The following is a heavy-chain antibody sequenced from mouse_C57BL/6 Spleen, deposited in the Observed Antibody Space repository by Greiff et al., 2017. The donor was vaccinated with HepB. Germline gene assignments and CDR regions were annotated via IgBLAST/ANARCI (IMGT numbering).Heavy chain of an antibody. CDR2: IYPGSGNT. CDR1: GYSFTSYY. V-gene: IGHV1-66*01. J-gene: IGHJ2*01. D-gene: IGHD3-2*02. CDR3: ARQLRLLSFDY. Sequence: QVQLQQSGPELVKPGASVKISCKASGYSFTSYYIHWVKQRPGQGLEWIGWIYPGSGNTKYNEKFKGKATLTADTSSSTAYMQLSSLTSEDSAVYYCARQLRLLSFDYWGQGTTLTVSS.